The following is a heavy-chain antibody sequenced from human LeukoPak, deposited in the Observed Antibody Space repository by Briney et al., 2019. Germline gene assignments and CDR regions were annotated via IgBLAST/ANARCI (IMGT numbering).Heavy chain of an antibody. J-gene: IGHJ5*02. V-gene: IGHV4-59*01. CDR1: GGSISSYY. Sequence: SETLSLTCSVSGGSISSYYWSWIRQPPGKGLEWIGYIYYSGSTNYNPSLKSRVTILIDTSKNQFSLKLSSMTAADTAVYYCARANLHNWFDPWGQGTLVTVSS. CDR3: ARANLHNWFDP. CDR2: IYYSGST.